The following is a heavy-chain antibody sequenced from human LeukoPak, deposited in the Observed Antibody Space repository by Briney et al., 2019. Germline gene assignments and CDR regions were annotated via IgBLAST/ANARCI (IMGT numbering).Heavy chain of an antibody. CDR1: GFTFTNYN. Sequence: GGTLRLSCAASGFTFTNYNMNWVRQAPGKGLEWVSSISSGSSYIYYADSVKGRFTISRDNAKNSLYLQMNSLRAEDTAVYYCAGEIYDYAFDPWGQGTLVTVSS. V-gene: IGHV3-21*01. D-gene: IGHD3-16*01. J-gene: IGHJ5*02. CDR3: AGEIYDYAFDP. CDR2: ISSGSSYI.